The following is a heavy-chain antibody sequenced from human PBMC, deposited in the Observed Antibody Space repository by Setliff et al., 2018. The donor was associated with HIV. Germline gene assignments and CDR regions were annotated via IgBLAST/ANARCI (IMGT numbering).Heavy chain of an antibody. CDR1: GYRFNTYG. CDR2: ISPYNGDT. V-gene: IGHV1-18*01. Sequence: ASVKVSCKASGYRFNTYGISWVRQAPGQGLEWMGWISPYNGDTRFAQSLQGRVTLTTDTSTNTAYMEMRTLRSDDTAVYFCARGVTRDISGYYRDEYFQHWGQGTLVTVSS. CDR3: ARGVTRDISGYYRDEYFQH. D-gene: IGHD3-22*01. J-gene: IGHJ1*01.